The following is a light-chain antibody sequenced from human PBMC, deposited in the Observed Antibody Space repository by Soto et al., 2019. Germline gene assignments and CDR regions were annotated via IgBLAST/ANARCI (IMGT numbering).Light chain of an antibody. CDR2: GAS. Sequence: IVLSQPPGTQYLSPGEKATLSCRASHSVSSSYLAWYQQKPGQAPRLLIYGASSRATGIPDRFSGSGSGTDFTLTISRLEPEDFAVYYCQQYGSSPPWTFGQGTKVDIK. CDR3: QQYGSSPPWT. CDR1: HSVSSSY. J-gene: IGKJ1*01. V-gene: IGKV3-20*01.